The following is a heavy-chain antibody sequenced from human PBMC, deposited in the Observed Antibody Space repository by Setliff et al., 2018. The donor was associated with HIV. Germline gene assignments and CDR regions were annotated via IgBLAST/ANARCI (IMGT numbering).Heavy chain of an antibody. CDR1: GFTFNTYA. J-gene: IGHJ4*02. CDR2: IHKSGDTT. CDR3: ANRLRGYNKWYYFDY. V-gene: IGHV3-23*01. D-gene: IGHD1-1*01. Sequence: LRLSCAASGFTFNTYAMSWVRQAPGKGLEWVATIHKSGDTTYYADSVKGQLTISRDNSKNTLYLQMNSLRDDDTAVYYCANRLRGYNKWYYFDYWGQGTLVTVSS.